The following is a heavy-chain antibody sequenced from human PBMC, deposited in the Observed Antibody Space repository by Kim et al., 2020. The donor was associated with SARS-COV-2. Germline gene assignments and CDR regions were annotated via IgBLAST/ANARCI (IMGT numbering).Heavy chain of an antibody. V-gene: IGHV3-30*18. D-gene: IGHD4-17*01. Sequence: GGSLRLSCAASGFTFSSYGMHWVRQAPGKGLEWVAVISYDGSNKYYADSVKGRFTISRDNSKNTLYLQMNSLRAEDTAVYYCAKNRGDYVSHDAFDIWG. CDR1: GFTFSSYG. CDR2: ISYDGSNK. CDR3: AKNRGDYVSHDAFDI. J-gene: IGHJ3*02.